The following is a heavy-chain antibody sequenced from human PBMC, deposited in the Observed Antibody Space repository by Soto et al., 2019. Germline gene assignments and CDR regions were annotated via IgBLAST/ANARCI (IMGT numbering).Heavy chain of an antibody. D-gene: IGHD3-16*01. Sequence: GGSLRLSCAASVFTFSTYWMNCVRQTPGKGLMWVSRISPDGSNRGYADSVEGRFTVSRDNAKNTLYLQMHSLRAEDTAMYYCASWGHLVTVSHTDFEHLGEGTLVNVS. CDR1: VFTFSTYW. CDR3: ASWGHLVTVSHTDFEH. J-gene: IGHJ4*02. CDR2: ISPDGSNR. V-gene: IGHV3-74*01.